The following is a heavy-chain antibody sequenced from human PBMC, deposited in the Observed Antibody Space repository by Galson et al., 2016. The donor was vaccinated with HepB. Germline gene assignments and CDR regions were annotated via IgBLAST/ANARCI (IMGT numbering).Heavy chain of an antibody. V-gene: IGHV3-53*01. D-gene: IGHD2-15*01. CDR2: HLRMDK. Sequence: SLRLSCAVSGFIVSDIYMSWVRQAPGKGLRWVASHLRMDKVYSDSVKGRFTISRDTSKVYLQMDSLRVEDTGVYYCAGVYCGRGSCFFDSWGQGALVTVSS. CDR1: GFIVSDIY. CDR3: AGVYCGRGSCFFDS. J-gene: IGHJ4*02.